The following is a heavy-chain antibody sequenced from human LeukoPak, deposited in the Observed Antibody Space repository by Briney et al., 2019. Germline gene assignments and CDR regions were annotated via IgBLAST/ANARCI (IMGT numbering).Heavy chain of an antibody. V-gene: IGHV1-69*01. CDR1: GGTFSSYA. J-gene: IGHJ3*02. CDR3: AREGQGYYDSSGYYHDAFDI. D-gene: IGHD3-22*01. CDR2: IIPIFGTA. Sequence: ASVKVSCKASGGTFSSYAISWVRQAPGQGLEWMGGIIPIFGTANYAQKFQGRVTITADESTSTAYMELSSLRSEDTAVYYCAREGQGYYDSSGYYHDAFDIWGQGTMVTVSS.